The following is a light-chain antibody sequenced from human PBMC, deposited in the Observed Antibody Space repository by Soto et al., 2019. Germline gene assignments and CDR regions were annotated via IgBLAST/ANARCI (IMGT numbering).Light chain of an antibody. CDR3: QHYSLYSPWT. J-gene: IGKJ1*01. Sequence: DIHMTQSPSSLSVSVGDRVTITCRTSQNINAWLAWYQQRPGQAPKLLIYDASTVQSGVPSRFSGSGSGTEFTLTISSLPPADSATYYCQHYSLYSPWTFGQGKKVEI. CDR1: QNINAW. CDR2: DAS. V-gene: IGKV1-5*01.